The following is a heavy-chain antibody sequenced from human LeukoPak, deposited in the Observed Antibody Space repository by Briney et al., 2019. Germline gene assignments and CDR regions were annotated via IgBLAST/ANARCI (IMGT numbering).Heavy chain of an antibody. CDR2: IYYSGST. J-gene: IGHJ4*02. Sequence: SETLSLTCTVSGGSISSSSYYWGWIRQPPGKGLEWIGSIYYSGSTYYNPSLKSRVTISVDTSKNQFSLKLSSVTAADTAVYYCARHGKVGAQPYFDYWGQGTVVTVSS. CDR1: GGSISSSSYY. D-gene: IGHD1-26*01. CDR3: ARHGKVGAQPYFDY. V-gene: IGHV4-39*01.